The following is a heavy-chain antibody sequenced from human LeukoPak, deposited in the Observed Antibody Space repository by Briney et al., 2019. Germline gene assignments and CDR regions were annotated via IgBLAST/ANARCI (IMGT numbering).Heavy chain of an antibody. V-gene: IGHV3-23*01. CDR2: IGGSDGTT. Sequence: PGGSLRLPCAASGFTFSSYAMNWVRQAPGKGLEWVSVIGGSDGTTYYADSVKGRFTISRDNSKNTLYLQMNSLRAEDTAVYYCARRNAAYGPFDPWGQGTLVTVSS. CDR1: GFTFSSYA. J-gene: IGHJ5*02. CDR3: ARRNAAYGPFDP. D-gene: IGHD3-10*01.